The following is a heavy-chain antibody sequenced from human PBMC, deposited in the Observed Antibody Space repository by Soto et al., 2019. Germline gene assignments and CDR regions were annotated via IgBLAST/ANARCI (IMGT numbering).Heavy chain of an antibody. J-gene: IGHJ6*02. D-gene: IGHD2-15*01. CDR1: GFTFSSYA. V-gene: IGHV3-23*01. CDR3: AKVWGYCSGGSCYNWHYYGMDV. CDR2: ISGSGGST. Sequence: PGGSLRLSCAASGFTFSSYAMSWVRQAPGKGLEWVSAISGSGGSTYYADSVKGRFTISRDNSKNTLYLQMNSLRAEDTAVYYCAKVWGYCSGGSCYNWHYYGMDVWGQGTTVTVSS.